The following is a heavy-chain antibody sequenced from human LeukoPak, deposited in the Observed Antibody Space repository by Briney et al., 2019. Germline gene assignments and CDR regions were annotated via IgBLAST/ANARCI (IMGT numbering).Heavy chain of an antibody. CDR1: GGSISSGGYY. J-gene: IGHJ2*01. Sequence: SQTLSLTCTVSGGSISSGGYYWSWIRQHPGKGLEWIGYIYYSGSTYYNPSLKSRVTISVDRSKNQFSLKLSSVTAADTAVYYCARGVGWGTYWYFDLWGRGTLVTVSS. CDR3: ARGVGWGTYWYFDL. V-gene: IGHV4-31*03. CDR2: IYYSGST. D-gene: IGHD7-27*01.